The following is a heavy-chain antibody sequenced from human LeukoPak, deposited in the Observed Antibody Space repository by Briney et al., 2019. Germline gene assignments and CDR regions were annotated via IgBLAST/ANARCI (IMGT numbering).Heavy chain of an antibody. J-gene: IGHJ5*02. D-gene: IGHD6-13*01. CDR3: ALGSSSWWGGSWFDP. CDR2: INHSGST. CDR1: GGSFSGYY. Sequence: SETLSLTCAVYGGSFSGYYWSWIRQPPGKGLEWIGEINHSGSTNYNPSLKSRVTISVDTSKNQFSLKLSSVTAADTAVYYCALGSSSWWGGSWFDPWGQGTLATVSS. V-gene: IGHV4-34*01.